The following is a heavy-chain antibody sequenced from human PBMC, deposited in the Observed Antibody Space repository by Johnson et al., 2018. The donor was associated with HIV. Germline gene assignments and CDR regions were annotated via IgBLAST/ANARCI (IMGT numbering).Heavy chain of an antibody. D-gene: IGHD3-16*01. CDR1: GFTFSSYG. CDR3: ANLIGGGI. CDR2: ISYDGNNK. V-gene: IGHV3-30*18. J-gene: IGHJ3*02. Sequence: VQLVESGGGVVQPGRSLRLSCAASGFTFSSYGMLWVRQAPGKGLEWVAVISYDGNNKYYADSVKGRFTISRDNSKNTLYLQMNSLRAEDTAVYYCANLIGGGIWGQGTMVTVSS.